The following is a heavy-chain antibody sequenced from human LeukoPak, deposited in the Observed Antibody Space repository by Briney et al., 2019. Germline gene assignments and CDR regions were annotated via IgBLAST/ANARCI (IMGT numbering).Heavy chain of an antibody. CDR3: ARFIVVVPAARDNWFDP. Sequence: GGSLRLSCAASGFTFSDYYMSWIRQAPGKGLEWVSYISSSGSTIYYADSAKGRFTISRDNAKNSLYLQMNSLRAEDTAVYYRARFIVVVPAARDNWFDPWGQGALVTVSS. V-gene: IGHV3-11*01. J-gene: IGHJ5*02. CDR1: GFTFSDYY. CDR2: ISSSGSTI. D-gene: IGHD2-2*01.